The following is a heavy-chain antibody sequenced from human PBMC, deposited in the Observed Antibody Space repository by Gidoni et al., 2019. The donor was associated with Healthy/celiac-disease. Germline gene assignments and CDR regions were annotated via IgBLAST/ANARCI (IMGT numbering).Heavy chain of an antibody. J-gene: IGHJ4*02. CDR3: ARDKLTYGDDYVWGSYGCDY. V-gene: IGHV1-18*01. D-gene: IGHD3-16*01. Sequence: QVQLVQSGAEVKKPGASVKVSCKASGYTFTSYGISWVRQAPGQGLEWMGWISAYNGNTNYAQKLQGRVTMTTDTSTSTAYMELRSLRSDDTAVYYCARDKLTYGDDYVWGSYGCDYWGQGTLVTVSS. CDR2: ISAYNGNT. CDR1: GYTFTSYG.